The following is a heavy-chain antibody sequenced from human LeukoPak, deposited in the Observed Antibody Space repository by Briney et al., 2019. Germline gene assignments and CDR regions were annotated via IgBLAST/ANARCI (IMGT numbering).Heavy chain of an antibody. V-gene: IGHV4-4*02. CDR2: IYHSGST. J-gene: IGHJ3*02. CDR1: GGSISSSNW. Sequence: KPSGTLSLTCAVSGGSISSSNWWSWVRQPPGKGLEWIGEIYHSGSTNYNASLKSRVTISVDKSKNQFSLKLTSVTAADTAVYYCARDTSYGDSRGSAFDIWGQGTMVTVSS. D-gene: IGHD4-17*01. CDR3: ARDTSYGDSRGSAFDI.